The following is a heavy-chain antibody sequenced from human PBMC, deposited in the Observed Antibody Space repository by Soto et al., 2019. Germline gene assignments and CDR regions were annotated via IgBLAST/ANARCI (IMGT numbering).Heavy chain of an antibody. Sequence: QVQLVQSGAEVKKPGSSVKVSCKASGGTFSSYAISWVRQAPGQGLEWMGGIIPIFGTANYAQKFQGRVTITADEATSTASMELGSLGSEDTAVYCCARGQDGGCYKAWGQGTLVTVSS. CDR3: ARGQDGGCYKA. CDR2: IIPIFGTA. V-gene: IGHV1-69*12. CDR1: GGTFSSYA. J-gene: IGHJ5*02. D-gene: IGHD2-21*02.